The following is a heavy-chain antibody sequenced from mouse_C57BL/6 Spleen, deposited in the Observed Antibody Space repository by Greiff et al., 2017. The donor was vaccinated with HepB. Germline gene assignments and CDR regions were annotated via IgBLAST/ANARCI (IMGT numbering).Heavy chain of an antibody. V-gene: IGHV14-2*01. J-gene: IGHJ4*01. CDR3: ARLWLRRRDYYAMDY. D-gene: IGHD2-2*01. CDR2: IDPEDGET. Sequence: EVQLQRSGAELVKPGASVKLSCTASGFNIKDYYMHWVKQRTEQGLEWIGRIDPEDGETKYAPKFQGKATITADTSSNTAYLQLSSLTSEDTAVYYCARLWLRRRDYYAMDYWGQGTSVTVSS. CDR1: GFNIKDYY.